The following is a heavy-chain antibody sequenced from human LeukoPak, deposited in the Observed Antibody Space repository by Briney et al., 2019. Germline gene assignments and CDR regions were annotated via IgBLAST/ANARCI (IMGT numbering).Heavy chain of an antibody. Sequence: EASVKDSCKASGYTLTDYYLHWVRQAPGHGLEWMGWINPKTGVTKYAQNFQGRVTMTRDTSINTAYMEVSRLRSDETAVFFFVRDLSMYSADLVYCGEGTLVTDSS. J-gene: IGHJ4*02. D-gene: IGHD1-26*01. CDR1: GYTLTDYY. V-gene: IGHV1-2*02. CDR2: INPKTGVT. CDR3: VRDLSMYSADLVY.